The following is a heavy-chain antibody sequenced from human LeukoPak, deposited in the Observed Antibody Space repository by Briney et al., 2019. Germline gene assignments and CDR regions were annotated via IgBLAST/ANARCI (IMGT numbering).Heavy chain of an antibody. CDR2: INHSGST. CDR3: ASGDGYNLNYYYYYYMDV. J-gene: IGHJ6*03. V-gene: IGHV4-34*01. CDR1: GGSFSGYY. D-gene: IGHD5-24*01. Sequence: PSETLSLTCAVYGGSFSGYYWSWIRQPPGKGLEWIGEINHSGSTNYNPSLKSRVTISVDTSKNQFSLKLSSVTAADTAVYYCASGDGYNLNYYYYYYMDVWGKGTTVTVSS.